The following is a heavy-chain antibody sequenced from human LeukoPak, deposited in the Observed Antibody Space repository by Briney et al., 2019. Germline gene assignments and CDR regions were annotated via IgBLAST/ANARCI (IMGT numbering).Heavy chain of an antibody. D-gene: IGHD2-15*01. CDR2: INAGNGNT. Sequence: ASVKVSCTASGYTFTSYAMHWGRQAPGQRLEWMGWINAGNGNTKYSQEFQGRVTITRDTSASTAYMELSSLRSEDMAVYYCARGGYCSGGSCRPILHYWGQGTLVTVSS. J-gene: IGHJ4*02. CDR3: ARGGYCSGGSCRPILHY. CDR1: GYTFTSYA. V-gene: IGHV1-3*03.